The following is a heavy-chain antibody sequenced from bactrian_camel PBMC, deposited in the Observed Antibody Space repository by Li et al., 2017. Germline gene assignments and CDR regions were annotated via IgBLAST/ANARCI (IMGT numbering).Heavy chain of an antibody. J-gene: IGHJ4*01. CDR1: GYTYNRNC. CDR3: AADMGPMGRGRLCSSYLYEYNY. D-gene: IGHD4*01. Sequence: DVQLVESGGGSVQAGESLRLSCAASGYTYNRNCMAWFRRAPGKEREGVARIATGSGNTYYADSVKGRFTISQDNDKNTVYLQMNSLKPEDTAVYYCAADMGPMGRGRLCSSYLYEYNYWGQGTQVTVS. CDR2: IATGSGNT. V-gene: IGHV3S40*01.